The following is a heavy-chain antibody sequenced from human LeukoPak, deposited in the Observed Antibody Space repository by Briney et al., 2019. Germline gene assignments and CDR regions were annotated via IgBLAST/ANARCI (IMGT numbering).Heavy chain of an antibody. V-gene: IGHV3-30*18. CDR1: GFTFSSYG. D-gene: IGHD1/OR15-1a*01. CDR2: ISYDGSNK. CDR3: AKDAVQLEQRPQWFDP. J-gene: IGHJ5*02. Sequence: GGSLRLSCAASGFTFSSYGMHWVRQAPGKGLEWVAVISYDGSNKYYADSVKGRFTISRDNSKNTLYLQMNSLRAEDTAVYYCAKDAVQLEQRPQWFDPWGQGTLVTVSS.